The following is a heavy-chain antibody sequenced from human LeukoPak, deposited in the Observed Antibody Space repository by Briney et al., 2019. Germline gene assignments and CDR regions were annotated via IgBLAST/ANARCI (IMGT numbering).Heavy chain of an antibody. CDR3: AYYDSSGYPY. Sequence: RTSETLSLTCAVSGASISSSYWWSWVRQPPGKGLEWIGEIHHSGSTNYNPSLKSRVTISVDKSKNQFSLKLSSVTAADTAVYYCAYYDSSGYPYWGQGTLVTVSS. V-gene: IGHV4-4*02. J-gene: IGHJ4*02. CDR2: IHHSGST. CDR1: GASISSSYW. D-gene: IGHD3-22*01.